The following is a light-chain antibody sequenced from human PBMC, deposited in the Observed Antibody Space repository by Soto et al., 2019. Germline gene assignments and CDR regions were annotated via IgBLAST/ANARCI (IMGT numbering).Light chain of an antibody. V-gene: IGKV3-20*01. Sequence: EIVLTQSPGTLSLSPGERATLSCRASHSISSSYLAWYQQKPGQAPRLLIYGASSRATGIPDRFSGSGSGTDFTLTINRLELEDFAVYYCQQYDSSPRTFGQGTKVDIK. J-gene: IGKJ1*01. CDR1: HSISSSY. CDR3: QQYDSSPRT. CDR2: GAS.